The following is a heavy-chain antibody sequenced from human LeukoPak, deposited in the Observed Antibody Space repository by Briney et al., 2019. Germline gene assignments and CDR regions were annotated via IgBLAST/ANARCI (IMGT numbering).Heavy chain of an antibody. CDR2: INHSGNT. V-gene: IGHV4-34*01. J-gene: IGHJ3*02. Sequence: SSETLSLTCAVYGGSFSGYYWSWIRQPPGKGLEWIGEINHSGNTNYNPSLKSRVTISVDTSKNQFSLKLSSVTAADTAVYYCARGLVVRGDDAFDIWGQGTVVTVSS. CDR3: ARGLVVRGDDAFDI. D-gene: IGHD3-10*01. CDR1: GGSFSGYY.